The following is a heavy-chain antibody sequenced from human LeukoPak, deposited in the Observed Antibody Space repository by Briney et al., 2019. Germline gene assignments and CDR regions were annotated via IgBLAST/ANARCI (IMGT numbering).Heavy chain of an antibody. D-gene: IGHD3-10*01. CDR2: INAGNGNT. J-gene: IGHJ4*02. Sequence: ASVKVSCKASGYTFTSYAMHWVRQAPGQRLEWMGWINAGNGNTKYSQKFQGRVTITADESTSTAYMELSSLRSEDTAVYYCARDLMVRGVIAFDYWGQGTLVTVSS. V-gene: IGHV1-3*01. CDR3: ARDLMVRGVIAFDY. CDR1: GYTFTSYA.